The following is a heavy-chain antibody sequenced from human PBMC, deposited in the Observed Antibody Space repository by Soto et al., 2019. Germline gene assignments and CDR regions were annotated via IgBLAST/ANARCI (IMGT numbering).Heavy chain of an antibody. CDR3: ASRQNGEYRNSDFFDS. V-gene: IGHV4-39*02. CDR1: GASISSDNYY. J-gene: IGHJ4*02. D-gene: IGHD3-10*01. Sequence: QPQLQESGPGLMKPSETLSLTCTVSGASISSDNYYWGWIRQPPGKGLEWIGTVYYSGNIYYNPSLRSRVTLSVDTSKNRLSLRLTSVTAADTAIYYCASRQNGEYRNSDFFDSWGQGTLVTVSS. CDR2: VYYSGNI.